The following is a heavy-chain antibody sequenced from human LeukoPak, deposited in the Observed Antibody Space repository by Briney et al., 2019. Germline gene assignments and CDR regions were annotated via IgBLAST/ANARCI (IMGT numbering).Heavy chain of an antibody. J-gene: IGHJ4*02. CDR2: INSDGSST. CDR3: ARGSRGWYAY. CDR1: GFTFSSYW. D-gene: IGHD6-19*01. V-gene: IGHV3-74*01. Sequence: GGSLRLSCVASGFTFSSYWMHWVRQAPGKGLVWVSSINSDGSSTSYADSVKGRFTISRDNVKNTLYLQMNSLRAEDTAVYYCARGSRGWYAYWGQGTPVTVSS.